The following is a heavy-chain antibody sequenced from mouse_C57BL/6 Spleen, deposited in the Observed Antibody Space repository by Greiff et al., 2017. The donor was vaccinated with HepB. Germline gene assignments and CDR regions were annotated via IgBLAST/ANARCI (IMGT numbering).Heavy chain of an antibody. D-gene: IGHD3-2*02. CDR1: GYTFTSYW. V-gene: IGHV1-50*01. CDR2: IDPSDSYT. CDR3: ARGSSGYVNY. Sequence: VQLQQPGAELVKPGASVKLSCKASGYTFTSYWMQWVKQRPGQGLEWIGEIDPSDSYTNYNQKFKGKATLTVDTSSSTAYMQLSSLTSEDSAVYYCARGSSGYVNYWGQGTTLTVSS. J-gene: IGHJ2*01.